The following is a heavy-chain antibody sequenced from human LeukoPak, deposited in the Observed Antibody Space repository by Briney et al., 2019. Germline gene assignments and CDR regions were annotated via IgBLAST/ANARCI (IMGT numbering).Heavy chain of an antibody. Sequence: PSETLSLTCTVSGGSISNYYWCWIRQPPGKGLEWIGYIYYSGSTNSNPSLKSRVTISLDTSKNQFSLKLSSVTAADTAVYYCARKRTGDQGYYFDYWGRGTLVTVSS. D-gene: IGHD1-1*01. CDR2: IYYSGST. CDR1: GGSISNYY. V-gene: IGHV4-59*01. CDR3: ARKRTGDQGYYFDY. J-gene: IGHJ4*02.